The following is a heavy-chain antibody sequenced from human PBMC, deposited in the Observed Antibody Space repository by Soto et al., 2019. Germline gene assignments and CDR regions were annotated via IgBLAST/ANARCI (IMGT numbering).Heavy chain of an antibody. D-gene: IGHD2-15*01. Sequence: SEALSLTWTVSGGSIIRYYWSWIRQPPGKGLEWIGYIYYSGSTYYNPSLKSRVTISVDTSKDQFSLKLSSVTAADTAVYYCAVSSHRDIMAFRARGTTVTGSS. J-gene: IGHJ6*02. V-gene: IGHV4-59*06. CDR3: AVSSHRDIMAF. CDR2: IYYSGST. CDR1: GGSIIRYY.